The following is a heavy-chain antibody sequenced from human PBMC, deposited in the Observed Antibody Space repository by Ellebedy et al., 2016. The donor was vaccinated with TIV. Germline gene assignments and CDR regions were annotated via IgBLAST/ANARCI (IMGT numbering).Heavy chain of an antibody. V-gene: IGHV3-30*04. J-gene: IGHJ4*02. Sequence: GGSLRLSCAASGFTFSSYAMHWVRQAPGKGLEWVAVISYDGSNKYYADSVKGRFTISRDNSKNTLYLQMNSLRAEDTAVYYCAREGYCSGGSCYSDIDYWGQGTLVTVSS. CDR3: AREGYCSGGSCYSDIDY. CDR2: ISYDGSNK. D-gene: IGHD2-15*01. CDR1: GFTFSSYA.